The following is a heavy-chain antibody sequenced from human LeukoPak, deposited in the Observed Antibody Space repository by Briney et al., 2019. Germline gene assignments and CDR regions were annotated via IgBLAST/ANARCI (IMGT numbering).Heavy chain of an antibody. V-gene: IGHV3-30*18. D-gene: IGHD6-13*01. Sequence: PGGSLRLSCAASGFTFSSYGMHWVRQAPGKGLEWVAVISYDGSNKYYADSVKGRFTISRDNSKNTLYLQMNSLRAGDTAVYYCAKGGSSSWSTFDYWGQGTLVTVSS. J-gene: IGHJ4*02. CDR2: ISYDGSNK. CDR1: GFTFSSYG. CDR3: AKGGSSSWSTFDY.